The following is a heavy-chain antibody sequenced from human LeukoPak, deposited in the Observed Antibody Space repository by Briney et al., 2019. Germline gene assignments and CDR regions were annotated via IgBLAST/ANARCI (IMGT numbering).Heavy chain of an antibody. V-gene: IGHV1-2*02. Sequence: ASVKVSCKASGYTFTGYYTHWVRQAPGQGLEWMGWINPNSGGTNYAQKFQGRVTMTRDTSISTAYMELSGLRSDDTAVYYCARPGCYDNGDYRGWCAFDYWGQGTLVTVSS. CDR3: ARPGCYDNGDYRGWCAFDY. CDR1: GYTFTGYY. CDR2: INPNSGGT. J-gene: IGHJ4*02. D-gene: IGHD4-17*01.